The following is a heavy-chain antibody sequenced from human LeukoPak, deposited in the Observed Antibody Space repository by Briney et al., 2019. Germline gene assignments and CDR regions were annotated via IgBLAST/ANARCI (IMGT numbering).Heavy chain of an antibody. CDR1: GVTFNTYA. J-gene: IGHJ4*02. CDR3: AKTTVGYSSGRYPGWPADC. V-gene: IGHV3-23*01. D-gene: IGHD6-19*01. Sequence: GGSLRLSCEASGVTFNTYAIYWVRQAPGKGLEWVSCICGSGGCTYYADSVKGRFTISRDNSKNTVYLQMNSLTADDTAVYYCAKTTVGYSSGRYPGWPADCWGQGALVTASS. CDR2: ICGSGGCT.